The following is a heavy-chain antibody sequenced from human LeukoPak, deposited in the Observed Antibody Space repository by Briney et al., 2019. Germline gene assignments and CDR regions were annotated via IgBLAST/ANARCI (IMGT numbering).Heavy chain of an antibody. Sequence: GGSLRLSCAASGFTFSSYSMNWVRQAPGKGLEWVSSISSSSSYIYYADSVKGRFTISRDNSKNTLSLQMNSLRAEDTAVYYCAKDISRSSIAARLLDYWGQGTLVTVSS. CDR2: ISSSSSYI. D-gene: IGHD6-6*01. J-gene: IGHJ4*02. CDR3: AKDISRSSIAARLLDY. CDR1: GFTFSSYS. V-gene: IGHV3-21*04.